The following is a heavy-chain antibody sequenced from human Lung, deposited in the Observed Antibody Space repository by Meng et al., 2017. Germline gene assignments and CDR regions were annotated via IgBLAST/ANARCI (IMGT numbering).Heavy chain of an antibody. Sequence: VLLQEPGPGLVKPSQTLSLPCTVSGGSISSSNYYWSWIRQPPGKGLEWSGHIYNSGSTYYNPSLKSRITISVDTSKNQFSLKLSSVTAADTAVYYCARGQKGYFDLWGRGTLVTVSS. J-gene: IGHJ2*01. V-gene: IGHV4-30-4*01. CDR1: GGSISSSNYY. CDR3: ARGQKGYFDL. CDR2: IYNSGST.